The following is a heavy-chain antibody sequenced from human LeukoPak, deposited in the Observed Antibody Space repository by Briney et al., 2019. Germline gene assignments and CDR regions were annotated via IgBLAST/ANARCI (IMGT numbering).Heavy chain of an antibody. CDR1: GFPLSSYS. V-gene: IGHV3-48*01. Sequence: GGSLRLSCAASGFPLSSYSINWVRQAPGKGLEWVSYISSSGSAIYYVDSVKGRFTVSRDNAKNSLLLQMNSPRAEDTAVYYCVRVKGSYFDYWGQGALVTVSS. CDR3: VRVKGSYFDY. D-gene: IGHD2-15*01. CDR2: ISSSGSAI. J-gene: IGHJ4*02.